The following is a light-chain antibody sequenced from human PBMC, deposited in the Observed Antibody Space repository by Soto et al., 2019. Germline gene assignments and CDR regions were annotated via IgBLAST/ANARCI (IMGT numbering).Light chain of an antibody. CDR2: GAS. Sequence: EIVLTQSPGTLSLSPGERATLSCRASQSVSSSYLAWYQKKPGQALRLLIYGASSRAAGFPDRFSGSGSGTDFTLTIRRLEPEDFAVYYCQQYGSSPPTFGQGTKVDIK. J-gene: IGKJ1*01. CDR3: QQYGSSPPT. V-gene: IGKV3-20*01. CDR1: QSVSSSY.